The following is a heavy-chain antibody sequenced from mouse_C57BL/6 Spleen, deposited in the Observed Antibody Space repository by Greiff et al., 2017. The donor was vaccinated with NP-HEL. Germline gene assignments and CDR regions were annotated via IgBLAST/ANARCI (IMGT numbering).Heavy chain of an antibody. D-gene: IGHD2-1*01. CDR2: ICPGDGDT. CDR1: GYAFSSYW. J-gene: IGHJ4*01. V-gene: IGHV1-80*01. CDR3: ARNGNLYYAMDD. Sequence: QVQLLQSGAELVKPGASVKLSCKASGYAFSSYWMTWVTQRPGKGLEWIAQICPGDGDTNYHGKFKGKATLTADKSYSTAYMQLSSLTSEDSAVYFCARNGNLYYAMDDWGQGTSVTVAS.